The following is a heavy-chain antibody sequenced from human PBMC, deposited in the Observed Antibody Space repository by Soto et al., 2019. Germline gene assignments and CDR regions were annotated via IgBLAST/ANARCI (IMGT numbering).Heavy chain of an antibody. D-gene: IGHD3-10*01. J-gene: IGHJ4*02. CDR2: ISGSGGST. Sequence: PGGSLRLSCSASEFTFSSYAMSWVRQAPGKGLEWVSVISGSGGSTYYADSVKGRFTISRDNSKNTLYLQMNSLRAEDTAVYYCAKVGEMATIYYFDYWGQGTLVTVSS. CDR1: EFTFSSYA. CDR3: AKVGEMATIYYFDY. V-gene: IGHV3-23*01.